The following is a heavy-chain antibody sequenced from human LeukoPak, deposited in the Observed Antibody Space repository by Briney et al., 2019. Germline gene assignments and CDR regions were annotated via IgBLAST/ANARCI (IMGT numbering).Heavy chain of an antibody. V-gene: IGHV1-18*01. CDR1: GYTFTIYG. J-gene: IGHJ4*02. CDR2: ISAYNGNT. CDR3: ARDGRFGELFDY. Sequence: ASAKVSCKASGYTFTIYGISWVRKAPGQGLEWMGWISAYNGNTNYAQKFQDRVTMTTDTSTSTAYMELRSLRSDDTAVYYCARDGRFGELFDYWGQGTLVTVSS. D-gene: IGHD3-10*01.